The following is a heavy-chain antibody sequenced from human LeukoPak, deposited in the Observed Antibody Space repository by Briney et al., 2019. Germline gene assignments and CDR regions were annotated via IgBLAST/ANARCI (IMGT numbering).Heavy chain of an antibody. V-gene: IGHV4-38-2*02. CDR2: IYHSGST. Sequence: SETLSLTCTVSGYSISSGYYWGWIRQPPGKGLEWIGSIYHSGSTYYNPSLKSRVTISVDTSKNQFSLQLNSVTPGDTAVYYCARDPFSSGWPRDWGQGTLVTVSS. D-gene: IGHD6-19*01. J-gene: IGHJ4*02. CDR3: ARDPFSSGWPRD. CDR1: GYSISSGYY.